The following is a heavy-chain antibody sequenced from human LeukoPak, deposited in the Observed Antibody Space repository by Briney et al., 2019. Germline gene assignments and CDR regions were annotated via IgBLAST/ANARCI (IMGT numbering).Heavy chain of an antibody. CDR3: ARGGGEFTNFDY. J-gene: IGHJ4*02. Sequence: ASVKVSCKASGYTFTTYYLHWVRQAPGQGLEWIGIINPSGGRTSYAQEFQGGVTMTRDTSTSTVYLELSSLRSEDTAVYYCARGGGEFTNFDYWGQGTLVTVSS. CDR1: GYTFTTYY. D-gene: IGHD3-10*01. CDR2: INPSGGRT. V-gene: IGHV1-46*01.